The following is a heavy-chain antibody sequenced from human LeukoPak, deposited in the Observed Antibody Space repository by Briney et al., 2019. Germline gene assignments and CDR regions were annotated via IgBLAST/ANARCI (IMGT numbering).Heavy chain of an antibody. V-gene: IGHV1-2*02. CDR1: GYTFTGYY. Sequence: ASVKVSCKASGYTFTGYYIHWVRQAPGQGLEWMGWTNPNSGATNYAQKFQGRVTMTRDTSISTAYMELSSLRSEDTAVYYCARDSQQLVYRGNWFDPWGQGTLVTVSS. D-gene: IGHD6-13*01. CDR3: ARDSQQLVYRGNWFDP. CDR2: TNPNSGAT. J-gene: IGHJ5*02.